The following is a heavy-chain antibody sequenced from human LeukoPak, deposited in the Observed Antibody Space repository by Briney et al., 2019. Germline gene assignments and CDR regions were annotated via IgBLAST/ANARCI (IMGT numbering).Heavy chain of an antibody. CDR3: AGGGGFDI. CDR2: IYYSGST. CDR1: GGSISGSSYY. D-gene: IGHD3-16*01. Sequence: SETLSLTCTVSGGSISGSSYYWGWIRQPPGKGLEWIGSIYYSGSTYYNPSLKSRVTISVDTSKNQFSRKLSSVTAAETAVYYCAGGGGFDIWGQGTMVTVSS. V-gene: IGHV4-39*01. J-gene: IGHJ3*02.